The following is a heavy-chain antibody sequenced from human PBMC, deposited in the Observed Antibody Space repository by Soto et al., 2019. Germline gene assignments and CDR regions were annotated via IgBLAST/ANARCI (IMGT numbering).Heavy chain of an antibody. Sequence: ASVKVSCKASGSTLTGYDINWVGQATGKGLEGMGWMNPNSGNTGYAQKFQGRVTMTRKTSIRTATMELRGLRSEDTAVYYCARSTTFGGVIVYYYYYGMDVWGQGTTVTVSS. CDR1: GSTLTGYD. CDR2: MNPNSGNT. J-gene: IGHJ6*02. CDR3: ARSTTFGGVIVYYYYYGMDV. D-gene: IGHD3-16*02. V-gene: IGHV1-8*01.